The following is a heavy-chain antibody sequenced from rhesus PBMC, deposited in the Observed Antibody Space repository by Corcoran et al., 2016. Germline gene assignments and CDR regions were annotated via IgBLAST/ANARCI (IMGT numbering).Heavy chain of an antibody. J-gene: IGHJ4*01. V-gene: IGHV5-20*02. CDR1: GYSFASYW. Sequence: EVQLVQSGAEVKRPGESLKISCKTSGYSFASYWISWVRPMPGKGLEWMGAIDPSDSDTRYSPSFQGQVTISADRSITTAYLQWSSLKASDTATYYCAKGGIYYFDYWGQGVLVTVSS. CDR2: IDPSDSDT. CDR3: AKGGIYYFDY.